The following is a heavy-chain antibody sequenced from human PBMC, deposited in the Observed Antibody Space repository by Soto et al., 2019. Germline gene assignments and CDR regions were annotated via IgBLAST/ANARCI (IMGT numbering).Heavy chain of an antibody. V-gene: IGHV3-30-3*01. CDR1: GFTFSSFA. J-gene: IGHJ4*02. CDR3: ARGGAWTPEGLGY. CDR2: ISSDVVNY. Sequence: QVQLVESGGGVVQPGRSLRLSCAASGFTFSSFAMHWVRQAPGKGLEWLAVISSDVVNYYYAESVKGRFTISRDNSKNTLYLEMNSLTNEDTAVYYRARGGAWTPEGLGYWGQGTLVTVSS. D-gene: IGHD2-15*01.